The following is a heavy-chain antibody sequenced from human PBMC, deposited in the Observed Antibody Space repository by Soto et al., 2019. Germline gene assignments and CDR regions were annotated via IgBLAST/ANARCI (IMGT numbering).Heavy chain of an antibody. V-gene: IGHV1-69*01. J-gene: IGHJ3*02. CDR2: IIPIFGTA. Sequence: QVQLVQSGAEVKKPGSSVKASCKASGGTFSSYAISWVRQAPGQGLEWMGGIIPIFGTANYAQKFQGRVTITADESTSTGYLELSSLRAEDTAVYYCASRRPEKYYYDSSGYYVAFDIWGQGTMVTVSS. CDR3: ASRRPEKYYYDSSGYYVAFDI. D-gene: IGHD3-22*01. CDR1: GGTFSSYA.